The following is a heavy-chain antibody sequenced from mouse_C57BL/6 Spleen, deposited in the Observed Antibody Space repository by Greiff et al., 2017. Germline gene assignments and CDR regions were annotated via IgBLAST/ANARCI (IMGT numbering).Heavy chain of an antibody. CDR3: ARADYDYDV. V-gene: IGHV1-55*01. CDR1: GYTFTSYW. CDR2: FYPGSGST. D-gene: IGHD2-4*01. J-gene: IGHJ2*01. Sequence: QVQLQQPGAELVKPGASVKMSCTASGYTFTSYWITWVKQRPGQGLEWIGDFYPGSGSTNYTEKFKSKATLTVDTSSSTAYMQLSSLTSEYAAVYYCARADYDYDVWGQGTTLTVSS.